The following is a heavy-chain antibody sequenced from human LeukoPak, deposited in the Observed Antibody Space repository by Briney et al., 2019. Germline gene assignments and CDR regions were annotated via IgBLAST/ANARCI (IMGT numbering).Heavy chain of an antibody. J-gene: IGHJ4*02. CDR2: MKEDGSQE. V-gene: IGHV3-7*01. Sequence: GGSLRLSCAASGFTFSHYWMTWVRQAPGKGLEWVANMKEDGSQETYVDSVKGRFTISRDNAKNSLYLQMNNVRAEDTAVYYCARYSYKYDCWGQGTLVTVSS. CDR1: GFTFSHYW. D-gene: IGHD2-15*01. CDR3: ARYSYKYDC.